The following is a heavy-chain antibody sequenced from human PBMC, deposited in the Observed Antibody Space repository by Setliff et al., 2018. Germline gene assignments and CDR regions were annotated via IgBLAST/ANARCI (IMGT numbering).Heavy chain of an antibody. V-gene: IGHV3-73*01. CDR1: GFTFSDSA. Sequence: GGSLGLSCAASGFTFSDSAVHWVRQASGKGLEWVGRIRAKVSDYATAYAASLKGRFTISRDDSKNTAYLQMNSLETEDTALYYCARSDGGSSGLDYWGQGTLVTVSS. CDR2: IRAKVSDYAT. CDR3: ARSDGGSSGLDY. J-gene: IGHJ4*02. D-gene: IGHD2-15*01.